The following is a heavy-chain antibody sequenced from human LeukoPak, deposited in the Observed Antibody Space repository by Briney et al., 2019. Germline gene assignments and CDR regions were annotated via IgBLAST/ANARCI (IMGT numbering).Heavy chain of an antibody. CDR1: GFTFSDYY. Sequence: GGSLRLSCTASGFTFSDYYMSWIRQAPGKGLQWVSYISSSSATNYADSVKGRFTISRDNAKNSLYLQMNSLRTEDTAVYYCARRVSVGEPYDYWGQGNLVTVSS. D-gene: IGHD3-16*01. J-gene: IGHJ4*02. V-gene: IGHV3-11*01. CDR2: ISSSSAT. CDR3: ARRVSVGEPYDY.